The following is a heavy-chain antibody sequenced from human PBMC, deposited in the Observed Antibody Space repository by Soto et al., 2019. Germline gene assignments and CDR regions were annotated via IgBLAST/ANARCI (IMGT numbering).Heavy chain of an antibody. CDR2: INNDGSNT. CDR3: SRVESGSHDY. D-gene: IGHD1-26*01. J-gene: IGHJ4*02. CDR1: GFTFSSYW. V-gene: IGHV3-74*01. Sequence: VGSLRLSCAASGFTFSSYWMHWVRQAPRKGLVWVSRINNDGSNTAYADSVKGRFTISRDNVKNTLYLQMNSLRAEDTAVYYCSRVESGSHDYWGQGVLVTVSS.